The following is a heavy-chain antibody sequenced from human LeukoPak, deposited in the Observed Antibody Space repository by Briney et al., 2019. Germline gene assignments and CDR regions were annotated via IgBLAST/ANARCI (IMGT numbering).Heavy chain of an antibody. CDR3: ARGRGSSGRTFDY. CDR2: ISSSSSYI. Sequence: GGSLRLSCAASGFTFSSYSMNWVRQAPGKGLEWVSAISSSSSYIYYADSVKGRFTISRDNVKNSLYLQMNSLRAEDTAVYYCARGRGSSGRTFDYWGQGTLVTVSS. D-gene: IGHD3-16*01. V-gene: IGHV3-21*01. CDR1: GFTFSSYS. J-gene: IGHJ4*02.